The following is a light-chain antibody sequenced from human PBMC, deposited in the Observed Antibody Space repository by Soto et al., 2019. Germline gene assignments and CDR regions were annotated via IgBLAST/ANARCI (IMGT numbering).Light chain of an antibody. CDR1: QDINTY. J-gene: IGKJ5*01. CDR2: AAS. Sequence: DIQLTQPPSFLSASVGDRVTNTCRASQDINTYLAWYQQKPGKAPKLLIFAASTLQNGVPSRFSGSRSGTEFTVSITSLQPEDLATYYCQQRKSYPITFGQGTRLEIK. V-gene: IGKV1-9*01. CDR3: QQRKSYPIT.